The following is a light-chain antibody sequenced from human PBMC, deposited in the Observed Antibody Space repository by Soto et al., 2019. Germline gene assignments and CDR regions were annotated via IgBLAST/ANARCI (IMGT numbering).Light chain of an antibody. CDR3: SSLTTSFTYV. CDR2: EVS. J-gene: IGLJ1*01. V-gene: IGLV2-14*01. CDR1: NSDVGGYNY. Sequence: QSALTQPASVSGSPGQSITISCTGTNSDVGGYNYVSWYQQHPGKAPELMIYEVSHRPSGVSDRFSGSKSGNTASLTISGLQAEDEADYYCSSLTTSFTYVFGTGTKVTVL.